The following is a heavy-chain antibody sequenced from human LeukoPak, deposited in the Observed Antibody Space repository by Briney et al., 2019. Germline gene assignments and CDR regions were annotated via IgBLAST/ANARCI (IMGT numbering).Heavy chain of an antibody. V-gene: IGHV3-23*01. CDR3: AKTVTTQAYYWYFDL. D-gene: IGHD4-17*01. CDR2: IGGSGQNT. Sequence: GGSLRLSCAASGFTFSIYAMSWVRQAPGKGLEWVSAIGGSGQNTNYADSVKGRFTISRDNSRNTLNLDMNILRAEDTAVYYCAKTVTTQAYYWYFDLWGRGTLVTVSS. J-gene: IGHJ2*01. CDR1: GFTFSIYA.